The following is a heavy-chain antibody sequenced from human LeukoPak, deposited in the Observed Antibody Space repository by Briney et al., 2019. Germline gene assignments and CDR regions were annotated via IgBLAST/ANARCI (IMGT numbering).Heavy chain of an antibody. CDR3: ARLQQLVLNYYYGMDV. CDR2: TYYRSKWYN. V-gene: IGHV6-1*01. J-gene: IGHJ6*02. D-gene: IGHD6-13*01. Sequence: SQTLSLICAISGDSVHSNSDARNWIRHSPSTGLEWLGRTYYRSKWYNDYAVSVKSRITINPDTSKNQFSLQLNSVTPEDTAVYYCARLQQLVLNYYYGMDVWGQGTTVTVSS. CDR1: GDSVHSNSDA.